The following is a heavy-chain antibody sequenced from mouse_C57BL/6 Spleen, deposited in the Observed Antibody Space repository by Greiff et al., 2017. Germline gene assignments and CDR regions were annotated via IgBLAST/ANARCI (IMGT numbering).Heavy chain of an antibody. Sequence: QVQLQQPGAELVMPGASVKLSCKASGYTFTSYWMHWVKQRPGQGLEWIGEIDPSDSYTNYNQKFKGKSTLTVDKSSTTAYMQLSSLTSEDSAVYYCARRSYYAMGYWGQGTSVTVSS. CDR1: GYTFTSYW. V-gene: IGHV1-69*01. CDR2: IDPSDSYT. J-gene: IGHJ4*01. CDR3: ARRSYYAMGY.